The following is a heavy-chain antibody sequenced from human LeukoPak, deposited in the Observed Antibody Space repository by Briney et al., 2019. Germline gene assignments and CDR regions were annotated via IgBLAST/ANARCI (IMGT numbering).Heavy chain of an antibody. CDR3: ARDSGYCSGGSCYSVPNY. J-gene: IGHJ4*02. CDR1: GFTFSSYS. Sequence: GGSLRLSCAASGFTFSSYSMNWVRQAPGKGLEWVSSISSSSYIYYADSVKGRFTISRDNAKNSLYLQMNSLRAEDTAVYYCARDSGYCSGGSCYSVPNYWGQGTLVTVSS. D-gene: IGHD2-15*01. V-gene: IGHV3-21*01. CDR2: ISSSSYI.